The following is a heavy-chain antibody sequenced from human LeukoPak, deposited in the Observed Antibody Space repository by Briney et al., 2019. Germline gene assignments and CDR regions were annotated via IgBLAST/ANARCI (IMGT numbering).Heavy chain of an antibody. J-gene: IGHJ3*02. V-gene: IGHV3-66*01. CDR2: IYSGGST. CDR1: GFTVSSNY. Sequence: GGSLRLSCAASGFTVSSNYMSWVRQAPGKGLEWVSVIYSGGSTYYADSVKGRFTISRDNSKNTLYLQMYSLRAEDTAVYYCARGGPNDAFDIWGQGTMVTVSS. D-gene: IGHD5-12*01. CDR3: ARGGPNDAFDI.